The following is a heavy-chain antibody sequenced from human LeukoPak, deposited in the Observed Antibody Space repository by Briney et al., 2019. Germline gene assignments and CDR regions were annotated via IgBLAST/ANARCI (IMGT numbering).Heavy chain of an antibody. CDR2: IFHSGST. V-gene: IGHV4-39*01. D-gene: IGHD6-19*01. J-gene: IGHJ4*02. CDR1: GGSISSSYYY. CDR3: ARQASGWSDFDN. Sequence: PSETLSLTCTVSGGSISSSYYYWDCIRQPPEKGLEWIGSIFHSGSTYYNPSLKSRVTMSVDASKNQFSLKLSSVTAADTAIYYCARQASGWSDFDNWGQGTLVTVSS.